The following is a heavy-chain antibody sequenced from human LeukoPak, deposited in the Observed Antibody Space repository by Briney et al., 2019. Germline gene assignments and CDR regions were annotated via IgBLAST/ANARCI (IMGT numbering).Heavy chain of an antibody. V-gene: IGHV3-23*01. CDR2: ITRSGGST. J-gene: IGHJ4*02. D-gene: IGHD3-22*01. CDR3: ARRGYDSSGPKYYFDY. CDR1: GFTFSSHA. Sequence: GGSLRLSCAASGFTFSSHAMSWVRQAPGKGLEWVSLITRSGGSTYYADSVKGRFTISRDNSKNTLYLQMNSLRAEDTALYYCARRGYDSSGPKYYFDYWGQGTLVTVSP.